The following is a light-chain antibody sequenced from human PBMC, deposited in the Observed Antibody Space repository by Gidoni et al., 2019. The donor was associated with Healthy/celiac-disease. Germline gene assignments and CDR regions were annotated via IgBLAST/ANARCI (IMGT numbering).Light chain of an antibody. J-gene: IGKJ3*01. Sequence: EIVLPQSPATLPLSPGEIATLSCTASQSGSSRYLAWYQQKPGQAPRILIYGASSRGTGIPDRFSGSASETDFTLTISRLEAEDFAVNYCQKYGSSPGGTFTFGPGTKVDIK. CDR1: QSGSSRY. V-gene: IGKV3-20*01. CDR3: QKYGSSPGGTFT. CDR2: GAS.